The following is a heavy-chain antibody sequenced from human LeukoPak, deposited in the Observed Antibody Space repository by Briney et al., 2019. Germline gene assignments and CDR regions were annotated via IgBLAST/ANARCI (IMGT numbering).Heavy chain of an antibody. D-gene: IGHD2-15*01. CDR2: INSDGNST. J-gene: IGHJ5*02. Sequence: GGSLRLSCAASGFTFSSYWMHWVRQAPGKGRVWVSRINSDGNSTSYADSVKGRFTISRDNAKNTLYLQMNSLRAEDTAVYYCARDRRCSGGSCYRGYSWFDPWGQGTLVTVSS. CDR3: ARDRRCSGGSCYRGYSWFDP. CDR1: GFTFSSYW. V-gene: IGHV3-74*01.